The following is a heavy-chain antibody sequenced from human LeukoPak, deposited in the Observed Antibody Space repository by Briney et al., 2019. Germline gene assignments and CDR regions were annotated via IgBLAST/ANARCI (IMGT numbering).Heavy chain of an antibody. V-gene: IGHV3-23*01. CDR1: EFTFSNYA. Sequence: GGSLRLSCAASEFTFSNYAMNWVRQAPGKGLEWVSGISGGGGRTYYADSVKGRFTISRDNSKNTLYLQMDSLRAEDTALYYRAKGSGINHYHWIDPWGQGTLVTVSS. CDR3: AKGSGINHYHWIDP. CDR2: ISGGGGRT. J-gene: IGHJ5*02. D-gene: IGHD1-14*01.